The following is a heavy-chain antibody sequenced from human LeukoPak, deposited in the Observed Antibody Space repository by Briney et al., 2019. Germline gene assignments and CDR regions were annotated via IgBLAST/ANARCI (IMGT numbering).Heavy chain of an antibody. V-gene: IGHV4-39*01. D-gene: IGHD3-10*01. CDR1: GGSITNNNYY. Sequence: SETLSLTCTVSGGSITNNNYYWDWIRQPPGKGLEWIGDLYYSGSTHYNPSLKSRVTLSVDTSKNQFSLKLSSVTAADTAVYYCARAYGSGSLYYFDYWGQGTLVTVSS. J-gene: IGHJ4*02. CDR2: LYYSGST. CDR3: ARAYGSGSLYYFDY.